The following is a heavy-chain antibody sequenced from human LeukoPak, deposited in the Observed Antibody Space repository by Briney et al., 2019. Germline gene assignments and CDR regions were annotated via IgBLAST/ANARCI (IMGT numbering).Heavy chain of an antibody. J-gene: IGHJ5*02. Sequence: SVKVSCKASGGTFSSYAISWVRQAPGQGLEWMGGIIPIFSTANYAQKFQGRVTMTRDTSTSTVYMELSSLRSEDTAVYYCARAGRVGIVVVVAAHNWFDPWGQGTLVTVSS. D-gene: IGHD2-15*01. CDR2: IIPIFSTA. CDR3: ARAGRVGIVVVVAAHNWFDP. CDR1: GGTFSSYA. V-gene: IGHV1-69*05.